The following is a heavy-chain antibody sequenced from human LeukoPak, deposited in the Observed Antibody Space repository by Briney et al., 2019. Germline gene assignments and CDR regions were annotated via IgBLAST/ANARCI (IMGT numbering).Heavy chain of an antibody. CDR1: GFTFSSYA. D-gene: IGHD3-22*01. CDR3: ENSFYYDSSGYYYAFGYFDY. Sequence: GGSLRLSCAASGFTFSSYAMSWVRQAPGKGLEWVSAISGSGGSTYYADSVKGRFTISRDNSKNTLYLQMNSLRDEDTAVYYCENSFYYDSSGYYYAFGYFDYWGQGTLVTVSS. V-gene: IGHV3-23*01. CDR2: ISGSGGST. J-gene: IGHJ4*02.